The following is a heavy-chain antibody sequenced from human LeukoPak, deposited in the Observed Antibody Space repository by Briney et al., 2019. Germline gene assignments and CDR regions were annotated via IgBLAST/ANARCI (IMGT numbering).Heavy chain of an antibody. CDR3: ARARGYCSSTSCSGNAFDI. D-gene: IGHD2-2*01. V-gene: IGHV3-21*01. CDR1: GFTFSSYS. J-gene: IGHJ3*02. Sequence: GGSLRLFCAASGFTFSSYSMNWVRQAPREGLEWVSSISSSSSYIYYADSVKGRCTISRDNAKNSLYLQMNSLRAEDTAVYYCARARGYCSSTSCSGNAFDIWGQGTMVTVSS. CDR2: ISSSSSYI.